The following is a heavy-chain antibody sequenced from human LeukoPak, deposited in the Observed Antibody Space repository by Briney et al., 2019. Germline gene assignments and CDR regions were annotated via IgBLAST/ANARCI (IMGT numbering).Heavy chain of an antibody. CDR2: INHSGST. J-gene: IGHJ5*02. CDR1: GGSFSGYY. Sequence: SETLSLTCAVYGGSFSGYYWSWIRQPPGKGLEWIGEINHSGSTNYNPSLKSRVTISVDKSKNQFSLKLSSVTAADTAVYYCAGVLTTVAHNWFDPWGQGTLVTVSS. D-gene: IGHD4-23*01. V-gene: IGHV4-34*01. CDR3: AGVLTTVAHNWFDP.